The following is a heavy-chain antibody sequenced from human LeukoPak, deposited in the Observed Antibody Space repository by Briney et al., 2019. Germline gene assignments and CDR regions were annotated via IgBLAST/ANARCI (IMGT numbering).Heavy chain of an antibody. D-gene: IGHD3-22*01. J-gene: IGHJ4*01. CDR1: GFTFSSYS. V-gene: IGHV3-21*01. CDR3: ARVGDRDSSGG. CDR2: ISSSRSYI. Sequence: PGGSLRLSCAASGFTFSSYSMNWVRQAPGKGLEWVSSISSSRSYIYYADSVKGRFTISRDNAKNSLYLQMNSLRAEDTAVYYCARVGDRDSSGGWGHGTLVTVSS.